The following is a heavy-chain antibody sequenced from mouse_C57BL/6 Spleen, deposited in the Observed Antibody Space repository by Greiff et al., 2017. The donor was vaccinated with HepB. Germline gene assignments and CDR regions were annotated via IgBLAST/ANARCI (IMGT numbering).Heavy chain of an antibody. CDR1: GYTFTSYW. D-gene: IGHD1-1*01. V-gene: IGHV1-50*01. J-gene: IGHJ4*01. CDR3: ARYSCASSYAMDD. CDR2: IDPSDSYT. Sequence: VQLQQPGAELVKPGASVKLSCKASGYTFTSYWMQWVKQRPGQGLEWIGEIDPSDSYTNYNQKFKGKATLTVDTSSSTAYMQLSSLTSEDSAVYYCARYSCASSYAMDDWGQSTSVTVSS.